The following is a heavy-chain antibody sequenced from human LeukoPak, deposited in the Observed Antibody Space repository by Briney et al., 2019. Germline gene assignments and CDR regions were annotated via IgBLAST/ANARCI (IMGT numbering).Heavy chain of an antibody. D-gene: IGHD4-17*01. J-gene: IGHJ4*02. CDR3: ARGGYGGYGN. V-gene: IGHV4-34*01. Sequence: SETLSLTCAVYGGSFSGYYWSWIRQPPGKGLEWIGEINHSGSTNYNPSLKSRVTISVDTSKNQFSLKLSSVTAADTAVYYCARGGYGGYGNWGQGTLVTVSS. CDR1: GGSFSGYY. CDR2: INHSGST.